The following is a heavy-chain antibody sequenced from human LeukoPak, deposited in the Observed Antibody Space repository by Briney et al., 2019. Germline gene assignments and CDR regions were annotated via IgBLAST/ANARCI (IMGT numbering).Heavy chain of an antibody. J-gene: IGHJ4*02. CDR1: GYTLTELS. CDR2: FGPEDGET. Sequence: GASVKVSCKVSGYTLTELSMHWVRQAPGKGLEWMGGFGPEDGETIYAQKFQGRVTMTEDTSTDTAYMELSSLRSEDTAVYYCAIYCTNGVCLDYWGQGTLVTVSS. V-gene: IGHV1-24*01. CDR3: AIYCTNGVCLDY. D-gene: IGHD2-8*01.